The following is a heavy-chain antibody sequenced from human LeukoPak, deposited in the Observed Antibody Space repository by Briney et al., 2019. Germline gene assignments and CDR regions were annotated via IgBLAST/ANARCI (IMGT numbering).Heavy chain of an antibody. CDR2: INQDGRRK. CDR1: GFSFSSHW. J-gene: IGHJ4*02. CDR3: ARDPGWGALDH. V-gene: IGHV3-7*01. Sequence: PGGSLRLSCAASGFSFSSHWMNWVRQAPGKGLEWVAIINQDGRRKISADSVKGRFTISRDNAKNLLYLQMNSLRAEDTAVYYCARDPGWGALDHWGQGTLVTVS. D-gene: IGHD3-16*01.